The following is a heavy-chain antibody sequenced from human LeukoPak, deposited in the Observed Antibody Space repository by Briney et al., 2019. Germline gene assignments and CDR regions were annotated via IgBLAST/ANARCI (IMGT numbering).Heavy chain of an antibody. J-gene: IGHJ4*02. Sequence: ASVKVSCKASGGTFSSYAISWVRQAPGQGLEWMGRIIPIFGIANYAQKFQGRVTITADKSTSTAYMELSSLRSEDTAVYYCAARYSGYEIDYWGQGTLVTVSS. D-gene: IGHD5-12*01. V-gene: IGHV1-69*04. CDR1: GGTFSSYA. CDR2: IIPIFGIA. CDR3: AARYSGYEIDY.